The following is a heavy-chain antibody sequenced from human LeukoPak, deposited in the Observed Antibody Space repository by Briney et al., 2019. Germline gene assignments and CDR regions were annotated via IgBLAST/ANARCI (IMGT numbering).Heavy chain of an antibody. Sequence: GGSLRLSCAASGFIFSSYSMNWVRQAPGKGLEWVANIKLDGSELYYVDSVKGRFTISRDNGKNLLYLQMNSLRAKDTAVYYCATSTLHRWSHTFDIWGQGTMVTVSS. D-gene: IGHD5-18*01. CDR1: GFIFSSYS. CDR2: IKLDGSEL. J-gene: IGHJ3*02. V-gene: IGHV3-7*01. CDR3: ATSTLHRWSHTFDI.